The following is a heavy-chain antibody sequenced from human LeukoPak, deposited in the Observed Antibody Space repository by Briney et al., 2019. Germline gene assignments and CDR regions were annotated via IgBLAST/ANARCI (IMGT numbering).Heavy chain of an antibody. CDR3: AKSRDTAMVILLFDY. CDR1: GFTFSSYA. D-gene: IGHD5-18*01. Sequence: GSLRLSCAASGFTFSSYAMSWVRQAPGKGLEWVSAISGSGGSTYYADFVKGRFTISRDNSKNTLYLQMNSLRAEDTAVYYCAKSRDTAMVILLFDYWGQGTLVSVSS. CDR2: ISGSGGST. V-gene: IGHV3-23*01. J-gene: IGHJ4*02.